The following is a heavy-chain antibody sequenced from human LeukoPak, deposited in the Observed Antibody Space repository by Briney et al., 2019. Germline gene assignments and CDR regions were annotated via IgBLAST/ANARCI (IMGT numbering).Heavy chain of an antibody. V-gene: IGHV3-21*01. CDR1: GFTFSSYS. D-gene: IGHD3-10*01. CDR2: ISSSSSYI. Sequence: PGGSLRLSCAASGFTFSSYSMNWVRQAPGKGLEWVSSISSSSSYIYYADSVKGRLTISRDNAKNSLYLQMNSLRAEDTAVYYCARERTGMVRGVRVDYWGQGTLVTVSS. J-gene: IGHJ4*02. CDR3: ARERTGMVRGVRVDY.